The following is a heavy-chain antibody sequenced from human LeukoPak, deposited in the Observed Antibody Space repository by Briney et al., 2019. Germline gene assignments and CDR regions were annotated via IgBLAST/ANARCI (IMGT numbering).Heavy chain of an antibody. Sequence: PGGSLRLSCAASGFTFSSYGMHWVRQAPGKGLEGVAVIMFVGSNKYYADTVKGRFTISRDNSKNTLYLQMNSLRAEDTAVYYCARRGGGSCIDYWGQGTLVTVSS. J-gene: IGHJ4*02. V-gene: IGHV3-33*01. D-gene: IGHD2-15*01. CDR3: ARRGGGSCIDY. CDR2: IMFVGSNK. CDR1: GFTFSSYG.